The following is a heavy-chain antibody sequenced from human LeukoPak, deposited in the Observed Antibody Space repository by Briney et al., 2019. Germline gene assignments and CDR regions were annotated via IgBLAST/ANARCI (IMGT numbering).Heavy chain of an antibody. Sequence: PGGSLRLSCAASGFTFSSYVMSWVRQAPGKGLEWVSAISGSGGSTYYADSVKGRFTISRDNSKNTLYLQMNSLRAEDTAVYYCAKGDYDFWSGYPLNWGQGTLVTVSS. CDR1: GFTFSSYV. D-gene: IGHD3-3*01. J-gene: IGHJ4*02. CDR2: ISGSGGST. V-gene: IGHV3-23*01. CDR3: AKGDYDFWSGYPLN.